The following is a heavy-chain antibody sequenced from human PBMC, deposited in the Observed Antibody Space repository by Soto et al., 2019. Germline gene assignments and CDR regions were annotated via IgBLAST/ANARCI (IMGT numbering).Heavy chain of an antibody. Sequence: LRLSCAASGFSFSSYGMHWVRQAPGKRLEWVAGIWYDGSNKYYGDSAKGRFTISRDNSMNTLYLEMNSLRAEDTAVYYCARVSGAGYYDRTCYFDYWGQGTLVTVSS. V-gene: IGHV3-33*01. CDR2: IWYDGSNK. CDR1: GFSFSSYG. D-gene: IGHD3-22*01. J-gene: IGHJ4*02. CDR3: ARVSGAGYYDRTCYFDY.